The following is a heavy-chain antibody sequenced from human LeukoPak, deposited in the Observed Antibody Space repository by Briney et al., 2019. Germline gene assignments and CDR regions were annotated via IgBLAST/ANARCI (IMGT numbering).Heavy chain of an antibody. D-gene: IGHD1-7*01. V-gene: IGHV1-2*02. CDR2: INPNSGGT. Sequence: ASVKVSCKASGYTFTGYYMHWVRQVPGQGLEWIGWINPNSGGTNYAQKFQGRVTMTRDTSISTAYMELSRLRSDDTAVYYCAREGHYITGTTSDWFDPWGQGTLVTVSS. CDR1: GYTFTGYY. J-gene: IGHJ5*02. CDR3: AREGHYITGTTSDWFDP.